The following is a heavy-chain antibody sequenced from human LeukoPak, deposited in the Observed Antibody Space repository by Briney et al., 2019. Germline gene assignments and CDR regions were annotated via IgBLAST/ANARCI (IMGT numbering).Heavy chain of an antibody. CDR1: GGSFSGYY. V-gene: IGHV4-34*01. CDR3: ARHLNSMDYYGSGSYDFDY. D-gene: IGHD3-10*01. J-gene: IGHJ4*02. CDR2: INHSGST. Sequence: SETLSPTCAVYGGSFSGYYWSWIRQPPGKGLEWIGEINHSGSTNYNPSLKSRVTISVDTSKNQFSLKLSSATAADTAVYYCARHLNSMDYYGSGSYDFDYWGQGTLVTVSS.